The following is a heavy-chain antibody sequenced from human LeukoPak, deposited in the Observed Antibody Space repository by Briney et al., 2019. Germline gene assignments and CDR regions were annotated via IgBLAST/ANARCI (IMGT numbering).Heavy chain of an antibody. D-gene: IGHD3-22*01. V-gene: IGHV3-23*01. J-gene: IGHJ4*02. CDR2: ISGSGGGT. CDR1: GFTFSSSA. CDR3: AKHYDSSGKRGYDY. Sequence: GGSLRLSCAASGFTFSSSAMSWVRQAPVKGPEWVSGISGSGGGTCYADSVKGRFTISRDNSKNTLYLQMNSLRAEDTAVYYCAKHYDSSGKRGYDYWGQGTQVTVSS.